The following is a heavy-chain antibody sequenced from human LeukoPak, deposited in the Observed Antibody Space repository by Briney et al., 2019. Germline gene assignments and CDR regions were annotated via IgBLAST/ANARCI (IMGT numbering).Heavy chain of an antibody. J-gene: IGHJ6*02. CDR1: GDSVSSSSAA. CDR3: AREVIFSGSGWYYYYYGMNV. Sequence: SQTLSLTCAISGDSVSSSSAAWNWIRQSPSRGLEWLGRTYYRSKWFYDYAVSVKSRITINPDTSKNQFSLQLNSVTPEDTAMYYCAREVIFSGSGWYYYYYGMNVWGQGTLVTVSS. D-gene: IGHD6-19*01. CDR2: TYYRSKWFY. V-gene: IGHV6-1*01.